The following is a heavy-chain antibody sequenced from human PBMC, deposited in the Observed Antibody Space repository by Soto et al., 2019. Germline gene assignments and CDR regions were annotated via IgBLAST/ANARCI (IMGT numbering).Heavy chain of an antibody. CDR3: AKEVESSGWPYPLDY. CDR2: ISGSGGST. V-gene: IGHV3-23*01. Sequence: GGSLRLSCAASGFTFSSYAMSWVRQAPGKGLEWVSAISGSGGSTYYADSVKGRFTISRDNSKNTLYLQMNSLRAGDTAVYYCAKEVESSGWPYPLDYWGQGTLVTVSS. CDR1: GFTFSSYA. J-gene: IGHJ4*02. D-gene: IGHD6-19*01.